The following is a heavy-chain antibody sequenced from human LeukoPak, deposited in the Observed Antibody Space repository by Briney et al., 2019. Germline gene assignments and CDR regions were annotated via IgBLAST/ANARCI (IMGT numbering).Heavy chain of an antibody. V-gene: IGHV3-23*01. Sequence: GGSLRLSCAASGFTFSSYAMSWVREAPGKGLEWVSAISGSGGSTYYADSVKGRFTISRDNSKTTLYLQMNSLRAEDTAVYYCAKDRSSIEPSDYWGQGTLVTVSS. CDR3: AKDRSSIEPSDY. CDR2: ISGSGGST. J-gene: IGHJ4*02. D-gene: IGHD1-14*01. CDR1: GFTFSSYA.